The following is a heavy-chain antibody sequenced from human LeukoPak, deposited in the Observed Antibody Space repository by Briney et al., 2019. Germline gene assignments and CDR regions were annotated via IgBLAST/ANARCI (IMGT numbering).Heavy chain of an antibody. V-gene: IGHV3-23*01. D-gene: IGHD3-3*01. J-gene: IGHJ4*02. CDR1: GFTFSSYA. CDR2: ISGSGGST. Sequence: PGGSLRLSCAASGFTFSSYAMSWVRQAPGKGLEWVSAISGSGGSTYYADSVKGRFTISRDNSKNTLYLQMNSLRAEDTAVYYCAKDPGNYDFWSGQGFPDCWGQGTLVTVSP. CDR3: AKDPGNYDFWSGQGFPDC.